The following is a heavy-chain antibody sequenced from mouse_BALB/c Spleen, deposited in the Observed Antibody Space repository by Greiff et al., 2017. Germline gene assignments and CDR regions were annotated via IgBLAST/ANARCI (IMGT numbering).Heavy chain of an antibody. CDR3: GIKVGLEGFAY. V-gene: IGHV1-4*01. Sequence: QVQLKQSGAELANPGASVKMSCKASGYTFTSYRMHWVKQRPGQGLEWIGYINPSTGYTEYHQKFKDKATLTADKSSSTAYVQLSSLTSEDSAVYYCGIKVGLEGFAYWGQGTLVTVSA. CDR1: GYTFTSYR. D-gene: IGHD1-3*01. CDR2: INPSTGYT. J-gene: IGHJ3*01.